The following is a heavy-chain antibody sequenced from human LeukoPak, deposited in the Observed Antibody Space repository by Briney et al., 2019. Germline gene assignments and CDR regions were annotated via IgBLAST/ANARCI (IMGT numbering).Heavy chain of an antibody. V-gene: IGHV3-11*04. Sequence: KPGGSLRLSCAASGFTFSDYYMSWIRQAPGKGLEWVSYISSSGSTVYYADSVKGRFTISRDNAKNSLYLQMNSLRAEDTAVYYCARDRTQWELPQYAFDIWGQGTMVTVSS. J-gene: IGHJ3*02. CDR1: GFTFSDYY. D-gene: IGHD1-26*01. CDR2: ISSSGSTV. CDR3: ARDRTQWELPQYAFDI.